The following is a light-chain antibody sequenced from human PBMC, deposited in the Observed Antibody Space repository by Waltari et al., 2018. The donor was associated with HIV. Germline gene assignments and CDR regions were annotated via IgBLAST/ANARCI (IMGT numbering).Light chain of an antibody. CDR1: QSVSSY. Sequence: EIVLTQSPATLSLFPGERATLSCRASQSVSSYLAWYQQKPGQAPRLLIYDASNRATGIPARFSGSGSGTDFTLTISSLEPEDFAVYYCQQRSRTFGQGTKLEIK. J-gene: IGKJ2*01. V-gene: IGKV3-11*01. CDR3: QQRSRT. CDR2: DAS.